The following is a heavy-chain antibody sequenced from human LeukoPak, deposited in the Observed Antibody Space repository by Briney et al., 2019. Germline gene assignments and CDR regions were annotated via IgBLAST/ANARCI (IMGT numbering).Heavy chain of an antibody. J-gene: IGHJ4*02. D-gene: IGHD2-8*02. Sequence: PGGSLRLSCTASGFVFSNYWMLWVRQAPGKGLEWVSLIQSDGSGTTYTDSMKGRFIISRDNAKNTLYLQMTSLTAEDQAVYYCARDNTGAIDHWGQGTLGTVSS. CDR2: IQSDGSGT. CDR3: ARDNTGAIDH. V-gene: IGHV3-74*01. CDR1: GFVFSNYW.